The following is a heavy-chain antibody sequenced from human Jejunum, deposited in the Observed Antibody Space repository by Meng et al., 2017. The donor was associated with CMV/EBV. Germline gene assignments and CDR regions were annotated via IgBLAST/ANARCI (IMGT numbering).Heavy chain of an antibody. CDR2: INPNRGGT. CDR1: GYY. J-gene: IGHJ4*02. V-gene: IGHV1-2*02. Sequence: GYYMHWVRQAPGQGLEWMGWINPNRGGTNYAQKFQGRVTMTRDTSISTAYMELSRLRSDDTAVYYCARVLDIVVVPAAKWYYFDYWGQGTLVTVSS. CDR3: ARVLDIVVVPAAKWYYFDY. D-gene: IGHD2-2*01.